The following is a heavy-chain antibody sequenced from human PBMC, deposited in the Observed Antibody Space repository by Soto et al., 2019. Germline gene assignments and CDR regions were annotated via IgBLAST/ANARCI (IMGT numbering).Heavy chain of an antibody. CDR1: GGTFSSYA. CDR2: IIPIFGTA. V-gene: IGHV1-69*13. J-gene: IGHJ5*02. Sequence: SVKVSCKASGGTFSSYAISWVRQAPGQGLEWMGGIIPIFGTANYAQKFQGRVTITADESTSTAYMELSSLRSEDTAVYYCARFISSTIVGGVITGDDGGCCDPRRQGTLVTVPS. CDR3: ARFISSTIVGGVITGDDGGCCDP. D-gene: IGHD3-3*01.